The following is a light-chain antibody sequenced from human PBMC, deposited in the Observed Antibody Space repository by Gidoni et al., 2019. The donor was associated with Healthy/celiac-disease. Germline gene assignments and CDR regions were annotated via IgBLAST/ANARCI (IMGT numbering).Light chain of an antibody. CDR3: QQRSNWPLT. Sequence: EIVLTPSPATLSLSPGERANLSCRASQSVSSYLAWYQQKPGQAPRLLIYDASNRATGIPARFSGSGSGTDFTLTISSLEPEDFAVYYCQQRSNWPLTFGGGTKVEIK. CDR2: DAS. CDR1: QSVSSY. J-gene: IGKJ4*01. V-gene: IGKV3-11*01.